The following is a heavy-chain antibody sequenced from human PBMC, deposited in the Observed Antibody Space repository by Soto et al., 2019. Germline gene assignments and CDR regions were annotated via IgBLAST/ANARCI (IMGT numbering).Heavy chain of an antibody. V-gene: IGHV4-4*02. D-gene: IGHD3-22*01. CDR1: GVSISSGNW. CDR3: ARLVYDTRLNYLYFDF. Sequence: SETXSLTCAVSGVSISSGNWLTWVRQTPQRGLEYIGEIFHDGTANYYPSFERRVAISVDTSKNQFSLKLTSVTAADTAIYFWARLVYDTRLNYLYFDFWGQGALVTVSS. CDR2: IFHDGTA. J-gene: IGHJ4*02.